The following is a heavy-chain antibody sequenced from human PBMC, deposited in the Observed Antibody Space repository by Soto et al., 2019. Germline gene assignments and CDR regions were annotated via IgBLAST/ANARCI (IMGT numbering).Heavy chain of an antibody. V-gene: IGHV1-69*13. Sequence: CSVMVSCKASGGTFSSSAISWVRQGPGQGLEWMGGIIPILGTANYAQKFQGRVTITADESTSKAYMQLSSLRSEDTAVYYCARGYSSIYGMDVWGQGNPVTLYS. CDR1: GGTFSSSA. CDR2: IIPILGTA. J-gene: IGHJ6*02. CDR3: ARGYSSIYGMDV. D-gene: IGHD6-13*01.